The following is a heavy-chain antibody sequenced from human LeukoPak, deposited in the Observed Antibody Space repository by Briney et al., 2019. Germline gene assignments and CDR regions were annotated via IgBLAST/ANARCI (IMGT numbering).Heavy chain of an antibody. D-gene: IGHD3-9*01. Sequence: PGRSLRLSCAASGFTFSSYAMHWVRQAPGKGLEWVAVISYDGSNKYYADSVKGRFTISRDNSKNTLYLQMNSLRAEDTAVYYCASLYYDILTGPLSFQYMDVWGKGTTVTISS. CDR3: ASLYYDILTGPLSFQYMDV. CDR2: ISYDGSNK. V-gene: IGHV3-30*04. J-gene: IGHJ6*03. CDR1: GFTFSSYA.